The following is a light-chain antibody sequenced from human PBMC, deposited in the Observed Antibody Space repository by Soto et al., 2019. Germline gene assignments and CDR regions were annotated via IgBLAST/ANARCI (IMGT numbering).Light chain of an antibody. V-gene: IGLV2-14*01. CDR3: SSYTIRRSWV. CDR2: EVP. Sequence: QSALTQPASVTGSPGQSITISCTGTTSDVDYNRVSWYQQYPGTAPKLMINEVPKRPSGVSDRFSGSKSGNTASLTISGLQPEDEADYDFSSYTIRRSWVFGGGTQLTVL. J-gene: IGLJ3*02. CDR1: TSDVDYNR.